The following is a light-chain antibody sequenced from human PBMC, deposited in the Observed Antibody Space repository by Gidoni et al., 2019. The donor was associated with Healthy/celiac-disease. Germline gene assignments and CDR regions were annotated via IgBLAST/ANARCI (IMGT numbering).Light chain of an antibody. Sequence: VMPQSPLSLLVTPGEPSSISCRSSQSLLHSNGYNYLDWYLQKPGQSPQLLIYLGSNRASGVPDRFSGSGSGTDFTLKISRVEAEDVGVYYCMQALQTPFTFGPGTKVEIK. J-gene: IGKJ3*01. CDR3: MQALQTPFT. V-gene: IGKV2-28*01. CDR1: QSLLHSNGYNY. CDR2: LGS.